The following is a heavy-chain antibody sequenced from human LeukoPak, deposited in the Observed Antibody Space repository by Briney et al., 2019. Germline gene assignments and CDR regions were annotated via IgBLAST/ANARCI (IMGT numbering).Heavy chain of an antibody. V-gene: IGHV3-30*04. Sequence: GRSLRLSCAASGFTFSSYAMHWVRQAPGKGLEWVAVISYDGSNKYYADSVKGRFTISRDNSKNTLYLQMNSLRAEDTAVYYCARDGGYSSGWVPGYFDYWGQGTLVTVSS. CDR1: GFTFSSYA. CDR3: ARDGGYSSGWVPGYFDY. J-gene: IGHJ4*02. D-gene: IGHD6-19*01. CDR2: ISYDGSNK.